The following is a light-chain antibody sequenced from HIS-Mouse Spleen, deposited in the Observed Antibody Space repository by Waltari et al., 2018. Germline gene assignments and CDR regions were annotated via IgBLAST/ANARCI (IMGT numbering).Light chain of an antibody. CDR2: EDS. CDR1: ALPQNY. CDR3: YSTDSSGNHRV. J-gene: IGLJ2*01. V-gene: IGLV3-10*01. Sequence: SYDLTQPPSVSLSPGQTATITCSGDALPQNYAYWYHQKSGQAPVLVIYEDSKRPSGIPERFSGSSSGTMATLTISGAQVEDEADYYCYSTDSSGNHRVFGGGTKLTVL.